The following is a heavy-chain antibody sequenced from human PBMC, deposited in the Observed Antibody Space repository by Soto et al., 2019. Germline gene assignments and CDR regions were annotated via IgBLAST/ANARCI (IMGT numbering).Heavy chain of an antibody. Sequence: GGSLRLSCVVSGFSFSDYYMSWVRQAPGKGLGWVADIKHDGSVQYYVDSVKGRFTISRDNAKKLLFLQMNGLRAEDTALYYCARATYSNAWYRFDLWGQGTLVTVSS. D-gene: IGHD4-4*01. CDR1: GFSFSDYY. CDR2: IKHDGSVQ. CDR3: ARATYSNAWYRFDL. V-gene: IGHV3-7*03. J-gene: IGHJ4*02.